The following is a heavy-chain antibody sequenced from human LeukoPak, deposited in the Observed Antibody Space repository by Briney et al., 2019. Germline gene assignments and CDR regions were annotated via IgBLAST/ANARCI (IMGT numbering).Heavy chain of an antibody. V-gene: IGHV3-53*01. CDR2: IYSGGST. CDR3: ASKLLWFGELSDDAFDI. CDR1: GFTVSSNY. D-gene: IGHD3-10*01. Sequence: GGSLRLSCAASGFTVSSNYMSWVRQAPGKGLEWVSVIYSGGSTYYADSVKGRFTISRDNSKNTLYLQMNSLRAEDTAVHYCASKLLWFGELSDDAFDIWGQGTMVTVSS. J-gene: IGHJ3*02.